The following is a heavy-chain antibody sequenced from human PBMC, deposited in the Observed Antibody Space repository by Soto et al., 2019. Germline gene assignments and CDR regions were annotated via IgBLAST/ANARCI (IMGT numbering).Heavy chain of an antibody. Sequence: SLRLSCAASGFTFSSYAMHWVRQAPGKGLEWVAVISYDGSNKYYADSVKGRFTISRDNSKNTLYLQMNSLRAEDTAVYYCARARYYDILTGYLFDYWGQGTLVTVSS. D-gene: IGHD3-9*01. V-gene: IGHV3-30-3*01. J-gene: IGHJ4*02. CDR2: ISYDGSNK. CDR1: GFTFSSYA. CDR3: ARARYYDILTGYLFDY.